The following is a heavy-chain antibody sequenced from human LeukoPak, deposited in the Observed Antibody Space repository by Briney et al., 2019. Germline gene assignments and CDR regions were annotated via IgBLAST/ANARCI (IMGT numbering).Heavy chain of an antibody. V-gene: IGHV1-3*01. J-gene: IGHJ4*02. CDR2: INAGNGNT. CDR1: GYTFTSYA. CDR3: ARASKTSGYPYYFDY. D-gene: IGHD3-3*01. Sequence: ASVKVSCKASGYTFTSYAMHWVRQAPGQRLEWMGWINAGNGNTKYSQKFQGRVTITRDTSASTAYMELSSLRSEDTAVYYCARASKTSGYPYYFDYWGQGTLVTVSS.